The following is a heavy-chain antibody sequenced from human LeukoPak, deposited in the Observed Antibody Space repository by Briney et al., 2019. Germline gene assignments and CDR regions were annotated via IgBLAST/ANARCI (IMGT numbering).Heavy chain of an antibody. D-gene: IGHD1/OR15-1a*01. V-gene: IGHV3-66*01. J-gene: IGHJ4*02. CDR2: IYTDGNT. Sequence: GGSLRLSCAASGFTVSSNYMSWVRQAPGKGLEWVSVIYTDGNTYYADSVKGRFTISRDNSKNTLYLQMNSLRAEDTAVYYCATAPLSTTYSFTWEHDYWGQGTL. CDR3: ATAPLSTTYSFTWEHDY. CDR1: GFTVSSNY.